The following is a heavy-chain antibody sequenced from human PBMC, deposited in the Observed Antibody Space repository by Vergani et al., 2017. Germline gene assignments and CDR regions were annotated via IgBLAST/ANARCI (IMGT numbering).Heavy chain of an antibody. CDR1: GFTFSSYG. CDR2: IRYDGSNK. J-gene: IGHJ6*02. Sequence: QVQLVESGGGVVQPGGSLRLSCAASGFTFSSYGMHWVRQAPGKGLEWVAFIRYDGSNKYYADSVKGRFTISRDNSKNTVYLQMNSLRAEDTAVYYCAKDGPSSGWYRRKDYYYYGMDVWGQGTTVTVSS. D-gene: IGHD6-19*01. CDR3: AKDGPSSGWYRRKDYYYYGMDV. V-gene: IGHV3-30*02.